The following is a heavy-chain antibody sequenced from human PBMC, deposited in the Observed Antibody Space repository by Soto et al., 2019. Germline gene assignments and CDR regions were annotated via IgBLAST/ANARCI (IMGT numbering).Heavy chain of an antibody. CDR3: ARDQQDIVVVVAAIREGGFDY. J-gene: IGHJ4*02. V-gene: IGHV1-18*01. D-gene: IGHD2-15*01. Sequence: GASVKVSCKASGYTFTSYGISWVRQAPGQGLEWMGWISAYNGNTNYAQKLQGRVTMTTDTSTSTAYMELRSLRSDDTAVYYCARDQQDIVVVVAAIREGGFDYWGQGTLVTVSS. CDR1: GYTFTSYG. CDR2: ISAYNGNT.